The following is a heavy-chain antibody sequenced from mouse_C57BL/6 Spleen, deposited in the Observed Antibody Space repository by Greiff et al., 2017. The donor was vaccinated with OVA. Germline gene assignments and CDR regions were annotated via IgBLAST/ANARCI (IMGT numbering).Heavy chain of an antibody. D-gene: IGHD3-2*02. J-gene: IGHJ2*01. Sequence: LVESGPELVKPGASVKISCKASGYAFSSSWMNWVKQRPGKGLEWIGRIYPGDGDTNYNGKFKGKATLTADKSSSTAYMQLSSLTSEDSAVYFCARWDSSGYFDYWGQGTTLTVSS. CDR1: GYAFSSSW. CDR3: ARWDSSGYFDY. CDR2: IYPGDGDT. V-gene: IGHV1-82*01.